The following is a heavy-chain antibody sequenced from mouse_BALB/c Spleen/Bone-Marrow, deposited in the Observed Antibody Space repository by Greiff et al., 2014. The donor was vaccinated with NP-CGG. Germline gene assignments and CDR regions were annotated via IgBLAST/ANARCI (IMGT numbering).Heavy chain of an antibody. J-gene: IGHJ4*01. Sequence: DVQLQESGPELVKPGASVKLSCKASGYSFTGYYIHWVKQSHVKSLEWIGRVDPYNGATSYNQNFKDKASLTVDKSSSSAYMDLHSLTSEDSAVYYCARESVFTTGLYYAMDYWGQGTSVTVSS. CDR1: GYSFTGYY. CDR3: ARESVFTTGLYYAMDY. V-gene: IGHV1-31*01. CDR2: VDPYNGAT. D-gene: IGHD2-12*01.